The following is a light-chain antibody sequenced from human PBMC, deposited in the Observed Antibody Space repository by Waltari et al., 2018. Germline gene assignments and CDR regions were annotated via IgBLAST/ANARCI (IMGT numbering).Light chain of an antibody. Sequence: QSALPQPASVSGSPGQSITISCTGSSSDVGNYDFVSWYQQYPVKAPKVIIYEVNKRPSGVSDRFSGSKSVNTASLTISGLQPEDEADYHCCSYATRNTPVAFGGGTKVTLL. CDR3: CSYATRNTPVA. CDR1: SSDVGNYDF. CDR2: EVN. V-gene: IGLV2-23*02. J-gene: IGLJ2*01.